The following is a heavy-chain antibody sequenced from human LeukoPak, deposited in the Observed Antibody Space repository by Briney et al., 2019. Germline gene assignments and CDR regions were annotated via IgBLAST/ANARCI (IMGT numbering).Heavy chain of an antibody. Sequence: SETLSLTCTVSGGSISSYYWTWIRQPPRNGLEWIGYIYHTGTNRYNPSLNSRVPISVETSKTQFSLRLNSVTVADTAIYYCARLDSGDHGNIPHWGQGTLVTVSS. V-gene: IGHV4-59*08. J-gene: IGHJ1*01. CDR2: IYHTGTN. CDR3: ARLDSGDHGNIPH. CDR1: GGSISSYY. D-gene: IGHD1-26*01.